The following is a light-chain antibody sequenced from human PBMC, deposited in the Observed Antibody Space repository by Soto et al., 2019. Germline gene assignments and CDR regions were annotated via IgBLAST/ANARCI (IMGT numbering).Light chain of an antibody. J-gene: IGLJ7*01. CDR1: SSNIGSNT. Sequence: QSVLTQPPSASGTPGQRVTISCSGSSSNIGSNTVNWYQQLPGTAPKLLLYSNNQRPSGVPDRFSGAKSGTSASLAISGLQSEDEADYYCAAWDDSLNGPNYVFGAGAQLTVL. V-gene: IGLV1-44*01. CDR3: AAWDDSLNGPNYV. CDR2: SNN.